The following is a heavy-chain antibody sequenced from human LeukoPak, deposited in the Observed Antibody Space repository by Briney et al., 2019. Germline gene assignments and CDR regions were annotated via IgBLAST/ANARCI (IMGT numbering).Heavy chain of an antibody. CDR1: GYTFTGYY. CDR2: ISAYNGNT. D-gene: IGHD5-24*01. CDR3: AREEMATTEFDY. Sequence: ASVKVSRKASGYTFTGYYMHWVRQAPGQGLEWMGWISAYNGNTNYAQKLQGRVTMTTDTSTSTAYMELRSLRSDDTAVYYCAREEMATTEFDYWGQGTLVTVSS. J-gene: IGHJ4*02. V-gene: IGHV1-18*04.